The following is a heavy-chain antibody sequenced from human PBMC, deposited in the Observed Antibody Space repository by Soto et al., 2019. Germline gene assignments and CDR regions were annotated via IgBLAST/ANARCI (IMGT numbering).Heavy chain of an antibody. CDR3: AKGEGGSGSYIYYYYYMDV. CDR2: ISGSGGST. J-gene: IGHJ6*03. V-gene: IGHV3-23*01. D-gene: IGHD3-10*01. Sequence: GGFLRLSCAASGFTFSSYAMSWVRQAPGKGLDWVSAISGSGGSTYYADSVKGRFTISRDNSKNTLYLQMNSLRAEDTAVYYCAKGEGGSGSYIYYYYYMDVWGKGTTVTVSS. CDR1: GFTFSSYA.